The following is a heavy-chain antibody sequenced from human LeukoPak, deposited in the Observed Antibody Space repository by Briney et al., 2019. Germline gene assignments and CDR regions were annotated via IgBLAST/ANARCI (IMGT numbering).Heavy chain of an antibody. CDR2: ITWNSARV. CDR3: AKGLGIASLIVDALDM. CDR1: AFAFNDYA. D-gene: IGHD1-26*01. J-gene: IGHJ3*02. Sequence: GRSLRLSCAASAFAFNDYAMHWVRQVPGKGLEWVSGITWNSARVLYADSVKGRFTISRDNAKKSLYLQMDSLKTEDMALYYCAKGLGIASLIVDALDMWGQGTMVTVSS. V-gene: IGHV3-9*03.